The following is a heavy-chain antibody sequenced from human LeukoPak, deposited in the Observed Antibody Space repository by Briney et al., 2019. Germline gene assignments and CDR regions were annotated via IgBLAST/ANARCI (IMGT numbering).Heavy chain of an antibody. D-gene: IGHD6-6*01. J-gene: IGHJ3*02. V-gene: IGHV1-2*02. CDR2: INPNSGGT. CDR1: GYTFTGYY. Sequence: ASVKVSCKASGYTFTGYYIHWVRQAPGQRLEWMGWINPNSGGTNYAQKFQGRVTMTRDTSISTAYMELSRLRSDDTAVFYCARGGIAARPCAFDIWGQGTMVTVSS. CDR3: ARGGIAARPCAFDI.